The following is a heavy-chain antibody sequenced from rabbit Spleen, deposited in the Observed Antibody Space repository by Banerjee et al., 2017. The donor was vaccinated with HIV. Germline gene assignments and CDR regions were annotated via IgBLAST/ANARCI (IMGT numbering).Heavy chain of an antibody. Sequence: QSLEESGGDLVKPGASLTLTCTASGVSFSFNSYMCWVRQAPGKGLEWIACIDIGDSGFTYFASWAKGRFTISKTSSTTVDLTMTSLTAADTATYFCARDSGSSFSSYGMDLWGPGTLVTV. J-gene: IGHJ6*01. D-gene: IGHD8-1*01. V-gene: IGHV1S40*01. CDR2: IDIGDSGFT. CDR1: GVSFSFNSY. CDR3: ARDSGSSFSSYGMDL.